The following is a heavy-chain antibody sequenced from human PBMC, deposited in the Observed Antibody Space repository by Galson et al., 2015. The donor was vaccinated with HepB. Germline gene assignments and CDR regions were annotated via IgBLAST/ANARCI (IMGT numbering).Heavy chain of an antibody. D-gene: IGHD5-18*01. V-gene: IGHV3-11*06. Sequence: SLRLSCAASGFTFSDYYMSWIRQAPGKGLEWVSYISSSSSYTNYADSVKGRFTISRDNAKNSLYLQMNSLRAEDTAVYYCAKDQRRGGWGYSYGWGYFDYWGQGTLVTVSS. J-gene: IGHJ4*02. CDR2: ISSSSSYT. CDR3: AKDQRRGGWGYSYGWGYFDY. CDR1: GFTFSDYY.